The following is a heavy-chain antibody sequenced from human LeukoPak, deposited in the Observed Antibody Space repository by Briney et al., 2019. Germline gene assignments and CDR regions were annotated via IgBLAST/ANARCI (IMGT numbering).Heavy chain of an antibody. Sequence: GGSLRLSCAASGFTFSSYGMHWVRQAPGKGLEWMAVISYDGSNKYYADSVKGRFTISRDNSKNTLYLQMNSLRAEDTAVYYCAILTDYWGQGTLVTVSS. CDR3: AILTDY. J-gene: IGHJ4*02. V-gene: IGHV3-30*03. CDR2: ISYDGSNK. D-gene: IGHD2-15*01. CDR1: GFTFSSYG.